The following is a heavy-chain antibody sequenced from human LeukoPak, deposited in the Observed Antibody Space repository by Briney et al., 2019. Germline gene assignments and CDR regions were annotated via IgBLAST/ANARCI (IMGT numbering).Heavy chain of an antibody. V-gene: IGHV1-24*01. CDR3: ATPVKGGRRNAFDI. CDR2: FDPEDGET. Sequence: ASVKVSCKVSGYTLTELSMHWARQAPGKGLEWMGGFDPEDGETIYAQKFQGRVTMTEDTSTDTAYMELSSLRSEDTAVYYCATPVKGGRRNAFDIWGQGTMVTVSS. CDR1: GYTLTELS. D-gene: IGHD6-25*01. J-gene: IGHJ3*02.